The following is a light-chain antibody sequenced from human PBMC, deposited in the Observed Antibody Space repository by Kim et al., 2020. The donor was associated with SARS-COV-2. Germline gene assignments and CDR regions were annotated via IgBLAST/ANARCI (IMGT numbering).Light chain of an antibody. Sequence: VALGKTARSTCGGNNIGSKNVHWYQQKPGQAPVLVIYRDSNRPSGIPERFSGSNSGNTATLTISRAQAGDEADYYCQVWDSSTGGVFGGGTQLTVL. CDR3: QVWDSSTGGV. J-gene: IGLJ2*01. CDR2: RDS. V-gene: IGLV3-9*01. CDR1: NIGSKN.